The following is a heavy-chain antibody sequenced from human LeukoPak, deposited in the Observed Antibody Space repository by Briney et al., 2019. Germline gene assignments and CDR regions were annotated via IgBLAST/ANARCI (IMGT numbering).Heavy chain of an antibody. Sequence: ASVKVSCKASGYTFTSYYMHWVRQAPGQGLEWMGIINPSGGSTSYAQKFQGRVTLTTDTTTSTAYMELRSLRSDDTAIYYCARDYSSGWYSVDYWGQGTLITVSS. CDR3: ARDYSSGWYSVDY. CDR1: GYTFTSYY. V-gene: IGHV1-46*01. J-gene: IGHJ4*02. D-gene: IGHD6-19*01. CDR2: INPSGGST.